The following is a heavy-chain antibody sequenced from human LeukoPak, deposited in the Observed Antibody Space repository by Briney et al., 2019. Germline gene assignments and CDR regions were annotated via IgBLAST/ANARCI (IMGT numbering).Heavy chain of an antibody. V-gene: IGHV3-30-3*01. CDR2: ISYDGSNK. Sequence: GGSLRLSCAASGFTFSSYAMHWVRQAPGKGLEWVAVISYDGSNKYYADSVKGRFTISRDNSKNTLYLQMNSLRAKDTAVYYCAREDPYHYGMDVWGQGTTVTVSS. CDR3: AREDPYHYGMDV. J-gene: IGHJ6*02. CDR1: GFTFSSYA.